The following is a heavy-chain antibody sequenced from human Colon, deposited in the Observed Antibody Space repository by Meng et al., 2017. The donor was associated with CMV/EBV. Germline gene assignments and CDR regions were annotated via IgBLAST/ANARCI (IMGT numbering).Heavy chain of an antibody. CDR3: ARGVTMITAGMDV. J-gene: IGHJ6*02. D-gene: IGHD3-22*01. V-gene: IGHV4-31*03. CDR1: GGSVSSGGHY. Sequence: SETLSLTCTVSGGSVSSGGHYWSWIRQYPGKGLEWIGYIYDSGATYYNPSLRSRVTIAVDTSKNDFSLNLMSVTAADTAIYYCARGVTMITAGMDVWGQGTTVTVSS. CDR2: IYDSGAT.